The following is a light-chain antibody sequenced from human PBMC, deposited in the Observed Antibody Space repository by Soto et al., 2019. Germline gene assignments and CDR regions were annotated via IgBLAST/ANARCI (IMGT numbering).Light chain of an antibody. J-gene: IGKJ1*01. Sequence: IVLTQSPGTLSLSPGERATLSCRASQSVSSNLAWYQQKPGQAPRLLIYGASTRATGIPARFSGSGSGTEFTLTINSLQSEDFAVYYCQQYNNWPRTFGQGTKV. CDR2: GAS. CDR1: QSVSSN. CDR3: QQYNNWPRT. V-gene: IGKV3-15*01.